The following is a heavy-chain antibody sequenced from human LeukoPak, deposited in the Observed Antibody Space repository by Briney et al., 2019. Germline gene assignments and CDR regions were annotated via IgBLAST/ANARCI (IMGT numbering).Heavy chain of an antibody. Sequence: SETLSLTCTVSGGSISSSSYYWGWIRQPPGKGLEWIGSIYYSGSTYYNPSLKSRVSISVDTSKNQVSLKVSSVTAADRAVYYCARLRNFDNVYAFDYWGQGTLVTVSS. D-gene: IGHD3-9*01. J-gene: IGHJ4*02. CDR3: ARLRNFDNVYAFDY. CDR1: GGSISSSSYY. V-gene: IGHV4-39*07. CDR2: IYYSGST.